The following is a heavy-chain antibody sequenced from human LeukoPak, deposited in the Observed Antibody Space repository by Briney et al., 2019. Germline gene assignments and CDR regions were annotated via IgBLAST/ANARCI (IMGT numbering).Heavy chain of an antibody. CDR2: IYYSGST. Sequence: SETLSLTCAVSGGSISSYYWSWIRQPPGKGLEWIGYIYYSGSTNYNPSLKSRVTISVDTSTNQFSLKLNSVTAVDTAVYYCARKGVPPETSGYYHFTLWYFDLWGRGTLVTVSS. CDR3: ARKGVPPETSGYYHFTLWYFDL. V-gene: IGHV4-59*01. D-gene: IGHD3-22*01. J-gene: IGHJ2*01. CDR1: GGSISSYY.